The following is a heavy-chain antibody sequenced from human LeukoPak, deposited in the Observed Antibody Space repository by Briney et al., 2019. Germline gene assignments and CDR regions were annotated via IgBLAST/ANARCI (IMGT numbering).Heavy chain of an antibody. Sequence: PSETLSLTCTVSGGSLSSGGYYWSWIRPHPGKGLEWIGYIYYSGSTYYNPSLKSRVTISVDTSKNQFSLKLSSVTAADTAVYYCARDYNKAATGAFDIWGQGTMVTVSS. D-gene: IGHD3-10*01. CDR2: IYYSGST. CDR3: ARDYNKAATGAFDI. CDR1: GGSLSSGGYY. J-gene: IGHJ3*02. V-gene: IGHV4-31*03.